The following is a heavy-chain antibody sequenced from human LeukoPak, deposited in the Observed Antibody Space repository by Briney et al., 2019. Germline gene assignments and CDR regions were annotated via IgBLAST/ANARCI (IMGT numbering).Heavy chain of an antibody. V-gene: IGHV3-74*01. CDR3: ARALYSGSWYFNWFDP. CDR2: INSDGSST. J-gene: IGHJ5*02. CDR1: GFTFSSYW. D-gene: IGHD6-13*01. Sequence: GGSLRLSCAASGFTFSSYWMHWVRQAPGKGLVWVSRINSDGSSTSYADSVKGRFTISRDNAKSSLYLQMNSLRVEDTAVYYCARALYSGSWYFNWFDPWGQGTLVTVSS.